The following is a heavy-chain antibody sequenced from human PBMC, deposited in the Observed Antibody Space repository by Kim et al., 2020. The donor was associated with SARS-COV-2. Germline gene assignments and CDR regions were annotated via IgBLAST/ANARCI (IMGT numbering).Heavy chain of an antibody. V-gene: IGHV3-73*01. J-gene: IGHJ4*02. Sequence: GGSLRLSCAASGFTFSGSAILWVRQASGKGLEWVGRIRGKANNYATAYAGSVKGRITISRDDSKNTAYLQMNSLKTEDTAVYYCSRAGGDHLDYWGQGTLVTVSS. CDR3: SRAGGDHLDY. D-gene: IGHD2-21*02. CDR2: IRGKANNYAT. CDR1: GFTFSGSA.